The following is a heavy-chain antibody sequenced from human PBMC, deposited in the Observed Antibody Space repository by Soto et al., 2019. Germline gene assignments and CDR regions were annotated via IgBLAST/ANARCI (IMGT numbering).Heavy chain of an antibody. J-gene: IGHJ3*02. Sequence: SETLSLTCTVSGGSISSSSYYWGWIRQPPGKGLEWIGSIYYSGSAYYNPSLKSRFTISVNTSKNQYSLRLSSVTAADTAVYYCAYYDSSAFDIWGQGTMVTVSS. CDR3: AYYDSSAFDI. V-gene: IGHV4-39*01. CDR2: IYYSGSA. D-gene: IGHD3-22*01. CDR1: GGSISSSSYY.